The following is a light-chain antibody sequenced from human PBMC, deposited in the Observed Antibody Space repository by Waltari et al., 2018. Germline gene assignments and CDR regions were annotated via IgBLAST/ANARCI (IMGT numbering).Light chain of an antibody. Sequence: SYELTQPLSVSVALGQTARISCGGNNIGNKNVHWYQQKPGQAPVLVIYRARNRPSSIPERCAGSNSGNMATLTISRAQAGDEADFYCQVWDSSTVVFGGGTKLTVL. V-gene: IGLV3-9*01. J-gene: IGLJ2*01. CDR2: RAR. CDR3: QVWDSSTVV. CDR1: NIGNKN.